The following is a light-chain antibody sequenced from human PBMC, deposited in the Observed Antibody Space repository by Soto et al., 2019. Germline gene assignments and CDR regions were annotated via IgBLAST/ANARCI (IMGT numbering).Light chain of an antibody. V-gene: IGLV2-14*01. Sequence: QSALTQPASVSGSPGQSIAISCTGTSSDVGAYNFVSWYQQHPGKAPKLMIYEVSNRPSGVSSRFSGSKSGNTASLTISGLQPEDEADYYCSSYTSSSTWVFGGGTKVTVL. J-gene: IGLJ3*02. CDR1: SSDVGAYNF. CDR3: SSYTSSSTWV. CDR2: EVS.